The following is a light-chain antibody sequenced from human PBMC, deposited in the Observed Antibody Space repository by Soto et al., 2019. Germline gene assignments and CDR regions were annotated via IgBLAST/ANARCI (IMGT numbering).Light chain of an antibody. CDR2: GNS. Sequence: QSVLTQPPSVSGAPGQRVTISCTGSSSNIGAGYDVQWYQQLPGTAPKVLIHGNSNRPSGVPDRFSGSKSGTSASLAITGLQAEDEADYYCQSYDSSLSGSVFGGGTKLTVL. V-gene: IGLV1-40*01. CDR1: SSNIGAGYD. CDR3: QSYDSSLSGSV. J-gene: IGLJ3*02.